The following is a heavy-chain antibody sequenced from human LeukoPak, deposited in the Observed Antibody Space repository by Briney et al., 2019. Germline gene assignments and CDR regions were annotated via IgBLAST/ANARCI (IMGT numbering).Heavy chain of an antibody. CDR1: GYTFTSYW. CDR2: IFPDDSDT. D-gene: IGHD3-22*01. V-gene: IGHV5-51*01. Sequence: GESLKISCKASGYTFTSYWIAWVRQMPGKGLEWMGIIFPDDSDTTYSPSLRGQVTISADKSINTAYLQWSSLKASDTAMYYCARRAGYYGSSGYYSFDSWGQGTLVTISS. CDR3: ARRAGYYGSSGYYSFDS. J-gene: IGHJ4*02.